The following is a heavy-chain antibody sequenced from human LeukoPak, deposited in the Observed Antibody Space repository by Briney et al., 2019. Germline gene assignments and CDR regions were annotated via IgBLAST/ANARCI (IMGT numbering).Heavy chain of an antibody. CDR2: IKEDGSEK. CDR3: ARDPYDGSGDNYGAFDI. D-gene: IGHD3-22*01. CDR1: GFTFSSYW. Sequence: PGGSLRLSCAASGFTFSSYWMTWVRQAPGKGLEWVANIKEDGSEKEYVSSVKGRFTISRDNAKNSLNLQMNSLRAEDTAMYYCARDPYDGSGDNYGAFDIWGQGTMVTVSS. J-gene: IGHJ3*02. V-gene: IGHV3-7*01.